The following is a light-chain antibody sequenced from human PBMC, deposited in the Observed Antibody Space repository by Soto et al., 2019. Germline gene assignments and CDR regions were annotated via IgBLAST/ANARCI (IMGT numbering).Light chain of an antibody. CDR3: CSYAGSYTFV. Sequence: QSVLTQPRSLSGSPGQSGTISCTGTASDVGGYSYVSWYQQHPGKVPKLIIYDVSKWPSGVPDRFSGSKSGNTASLTISGLQAEDEGDYYCCSYAGSYTFVFSTGTKVTVL. V-gene: IGLV2-11*01. CDR1: ASDVGGYSY. J-gene: IGLJ1*01. CDR2: DVS.